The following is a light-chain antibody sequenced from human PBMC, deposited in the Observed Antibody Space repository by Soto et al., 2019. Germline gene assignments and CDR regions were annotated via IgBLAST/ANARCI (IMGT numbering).Light chain of an antibody. CDR1: QGISTF. J-gene: IGKJ4*01. V-gene: IGKV1-9*01. CDR3: QQLHSYPLT. Sequence: IQLTQSPSSLSASIGGRVTITCRAGQGISTFLAWYQQTPRKAPKLLIYAASTLQSGVPSRFSGSGSGTDFTLTISSLQPEDFATYYCQQLHSYPLTFGGGTKVDIK. CDR2: AAS.